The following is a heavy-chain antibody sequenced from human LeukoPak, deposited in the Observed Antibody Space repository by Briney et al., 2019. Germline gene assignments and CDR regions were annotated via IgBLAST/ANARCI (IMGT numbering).Heavy chain of an antibody. CDR3: AREKNQQWVDCLQY. J-gene: IGHJ4*02. V-gene: IGHV1-3*04. CDR1: GTSFTTNA. Sequence: GASVKVSCKASGTSFTTNAMHWVRQAPGQRLEWMGWINTGNGNTHYLQKFQGRVTITRDTSASTTYMELSSLTSEDTAVYYCAREKNQQWVDCLQYWGQGTLVTVSS. D-gene: IGHD1-26*01. CDR2: INTGNGNT.